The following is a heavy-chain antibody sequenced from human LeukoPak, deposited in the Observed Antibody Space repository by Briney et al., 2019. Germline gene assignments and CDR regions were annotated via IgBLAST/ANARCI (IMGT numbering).Heavy chain of an antibody. CDR3: AREIPHDSGYDPGIIY. V-gene: IGHV3-7*01. Sequence: PSETLSLTCTVSGGSISSYYWSWVRQAPGKGLEWVANIKRDGSEKYYVDSVKGRFTISRDNAKNSLYLQMNSLRAEDTAVYYCAREIPHDSGYDPGIIYWGQGTLVTVSS. J-gene: IGHJ4*02. D-gene: IGHD5-12*01. CDR1: GGSISSYY. CDR2: IKRDGSEK.